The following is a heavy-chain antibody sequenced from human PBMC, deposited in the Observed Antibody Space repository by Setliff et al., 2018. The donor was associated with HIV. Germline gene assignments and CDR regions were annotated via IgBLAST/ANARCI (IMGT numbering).Heavy chain of an antibody. Sequence: SETLSLTCNVSGDSINKRYWAWVRQPPGKGLEWLGYIYYGGRTSTKSSLKDRVTLSIDTYNKQFSLKLTSVTVADTAVYYCVRHSSQWLTFRGAYYFDSWGLGVLVTVSS. J-gene: IGHJ4*02. CDR3: VRHSSQWLTFRGAYYFDS. D-gene: IGHD3-9*01. CDR2: IYYGGRT. CDR1: GDSINKRY. V-gene: IGHV4-59*08.